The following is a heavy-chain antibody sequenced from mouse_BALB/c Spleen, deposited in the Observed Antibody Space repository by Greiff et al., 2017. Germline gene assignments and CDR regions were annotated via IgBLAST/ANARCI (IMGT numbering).Heavy chain of an antibody. D-gene: IGHD2-1*01. J-gene: IGHJ1*01. V-gene: IGHV3-2*02. CDR1: GYSITSDYA. Sequence: EVQRVESGPGLVKPSQSLSLTCTVTGYSITSDYAWNWIRQFPGNKLEWMGYISYSGSTSYNPSLKSRISITRDTSKNQFFLQLNSVTTEDTATYYCARGGNGDWYFDVWGAGTTVTVSS. CDR2: ISYSGST. CDR3: ARGGNGDWYFDV.